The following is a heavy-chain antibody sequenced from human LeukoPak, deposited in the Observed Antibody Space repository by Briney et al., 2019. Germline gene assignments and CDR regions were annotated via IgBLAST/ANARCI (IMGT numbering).Heavy chain of an antibody. V-gene: IGHV1-2*06. D-gene: IGHD5-24*01. CDR3: ARDSAVITEEMAW. J-gene: IGHJ4*02. CDR1: GYTFTGYY. Sequence: ASVRVSCTASGYTFTGYYMHWVRQAPGQGLEWMGRINPNSGGTNYAQKFQGRVTMTRDTSISTAYMELSRPRSDDTAVYYCARDSAVITEEMAWWGQGTLVTVSS. CDR2: INPNSGGT.